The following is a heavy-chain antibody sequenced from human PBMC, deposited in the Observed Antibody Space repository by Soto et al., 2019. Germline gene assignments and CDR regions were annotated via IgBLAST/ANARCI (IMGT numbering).Heavy chain of an antibody. CDR1: GFTFSSYS. D-gene: IGHD2-15*01. J-gene: IGHJ4*02. Sequence: GGSLRLSCAASGFTFSSYSMNWVRQAPGKGLEWVSSISSSSSYIYYADSVKGRFTISRDNAKNSLYLQMNSLRAEDTAVYYCASRGCSGGSCYSPGVDYWGQGTLVTVSS. V-gene: IGHV3-21*01. CDR2: ISSSSSYI. CDR3: ASRGCSGGSCYSPGVDY.